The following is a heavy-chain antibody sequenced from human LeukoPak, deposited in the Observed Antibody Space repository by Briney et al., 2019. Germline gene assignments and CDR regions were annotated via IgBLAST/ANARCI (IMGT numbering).Heavy chain of an antibody. CDR3: ARQKYQLLVDY. Sequence: PSETLSLTSTVSGGSISSYYWSWIRQPPGKGLEWIGYIYYSGSTNYNPSLKSRVTISVDTSKNQFSLKLSSVTAADTAVYYCARQKYQLLVDYWGQGTLVTVSS. V-gene: IGHV4-59*08. D-gene: IGHD2-2*01. CDR1: GGSISSYY. CDR2: IYYSGST. J-gene: IGHJ4*02.